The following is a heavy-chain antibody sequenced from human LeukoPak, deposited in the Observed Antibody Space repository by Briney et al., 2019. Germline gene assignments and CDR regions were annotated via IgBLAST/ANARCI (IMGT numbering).Heavy chain of an antibody. CDR1: GYTFTSYY. V-gene: IGHV1-46*01. J-gene: IGHJ3*02. CDR2: INPSGGST. Sequence: ASVKVSCKASGYTFTSYYMHWVRQAPGQGLEWMGIINPSGGSTSYAQKFQGRVTMTRDTSTSTVYMELSSLGSEDTAVYYCARVKRYFDWLPPNDAFDIWGQGTMVTVSS. CDR3: ARVKRYFDWLPPNDAFDI. D-gene: IGHD3-9*01.